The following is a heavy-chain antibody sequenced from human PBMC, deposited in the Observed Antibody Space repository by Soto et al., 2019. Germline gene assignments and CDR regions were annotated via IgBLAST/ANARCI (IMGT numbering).Heavy chain of an antibody. D-gene: IGHD2-21*02. Sequence: GASVKVSCKASGYTFTSYYMHWVRQAPGQGLEWMGIINPSGGSTSYAQKFQGRVTMTRDTSTSTVYMELSSLRSEDTAVYYCARDLECGGDCYYGLGYWGQGILVTVSS. J-gene: IGHJ4*02. CDR2: INPSGGST. V-gene: IGHV1-46*01. CDR3: ARDLECGGDCYYGLGY. CDR1: GYTFTSYY.